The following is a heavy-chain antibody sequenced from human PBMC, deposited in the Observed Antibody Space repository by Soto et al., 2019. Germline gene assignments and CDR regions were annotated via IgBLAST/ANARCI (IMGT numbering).Heavy chain of an antibody. D-gene: IGHD4-17*01. CDR2: IYYSGTT. CDR1: GGSISSGDYY. J-gene: IGHJ4*02. CDR3: ARRDLTVATDY. V-gene: IGHV4-30-4*01. Sequence: QVQLQESGPGLVKPSQTLSLTCTVSGGSISSGDYYWSWIRQPPGKGLEWIGYIYYSGTTYYNPSLKSRVTISADTSKNQCSLKLSSVTAADTAVYYCARRDLTVATDYWGQGTLVTVSS.